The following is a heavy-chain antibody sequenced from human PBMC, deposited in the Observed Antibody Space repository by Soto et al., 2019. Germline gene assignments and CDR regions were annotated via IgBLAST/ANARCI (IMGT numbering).Heavy chain of an antibody. Sequence: SLRLSCAASGFTFSSYAMSWVRQAPGKGLEWVSAISGGGGSKYYADSVKGRFTISRDNAKNPLYLQMNSLRAEDTAIYYCARVRTENYYGMDVWGQGTTVTVSS. CDR2: ISGGGGSK. J-gene: IGHJ6*02. V-gene: IGHV3-23*01. CDR3: ARVRTENYYGMDV. CDR1: GFTFSSYA.